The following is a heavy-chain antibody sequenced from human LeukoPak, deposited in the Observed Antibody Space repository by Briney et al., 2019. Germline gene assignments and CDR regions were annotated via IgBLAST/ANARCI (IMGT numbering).Heavy chain of an antibody. D-gene: IGHD3-9*01. CDR1: GGTFSSYA. CDR2: ITPIFGTA. CDR3: ARGESAVLRYFDWLPRAEYFQH. J-gene: IGHJ1*01. Sequence: GASVKVSCKASGGTFSSYAISWVRQAPGQGLEWMGGITPIFGTANYAQKFQGRVTITADESTSTAYMELSSLRSEDTAVYYCARGESAVLRYFDWLPRAEYFQHWGQGTLVTVSS. V-gene: IGHV1-69*13.